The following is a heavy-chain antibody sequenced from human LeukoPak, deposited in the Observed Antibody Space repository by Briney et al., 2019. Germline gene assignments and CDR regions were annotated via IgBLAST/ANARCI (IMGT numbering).Heavy chain of an antibody. J-gene: IGHJ4*02. CDR3: ARAKYCSSTSCRFIFDY. CDR2: MNPNSGNT. CDR1: GYTFTSYD. Sequence: ASVKVSCKASGYTFTSYDINWVRQATGQGLEWMGWMNPNSGNTGYAQKFQGRVTMTRNTSISTAYMELSSLRSEDTAVYYCARAKYCSSTSCRFIFDYWGQGTLVTVSS. V-gene: IGHV1-8*01. D-gene: IGHD2-2*01.